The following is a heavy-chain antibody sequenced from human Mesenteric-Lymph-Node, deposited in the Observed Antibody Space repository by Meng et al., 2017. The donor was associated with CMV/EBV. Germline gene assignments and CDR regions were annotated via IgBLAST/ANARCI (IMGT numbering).Heavy chain of an antibody. Sequence: KVSCKGSGYNFATYWIGWVRQMPGKGLEWMGIIYPGDSDIRYSPSFQGQVTISADKSISTAYLQWSSLKASDTAMYYCARTTVTSDYWGQGTLVTVSS. V-gene: IGHV5-51*01. CDR3: ARTTVTSDY. CDR2: IYPGDSDI. J-gene: IGHJ4*02. CDR1: GYNFATYW. D-gene: IGHD4-11*01.